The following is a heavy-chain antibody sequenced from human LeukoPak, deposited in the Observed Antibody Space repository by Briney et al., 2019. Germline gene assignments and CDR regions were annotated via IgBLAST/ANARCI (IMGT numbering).Heavy chain of an antibody. Sequence: KPSETLSLTCAVYGGSFSGYYWSWIRQPPGKGLEWIGYIYYSGSTNYNPSLKSRVTISVDTSKNQFSLKLSSVTAADTAVYYCARYSEHWFDPWGQGTLVTVSS. J-gene: IGHJ5*02. V-gene: IGHV4-59*08. CDR3: ARYSEHWFDP. D-gene: IGHD1-26*01. CDR2: IYYSGST. CDR1: GGSFSGYY.